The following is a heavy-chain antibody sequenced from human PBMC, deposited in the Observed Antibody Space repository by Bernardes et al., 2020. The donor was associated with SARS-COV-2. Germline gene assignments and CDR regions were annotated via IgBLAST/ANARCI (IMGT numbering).Heavy chain of an antibody. Sequence: GGSLRLSCTASGFTFGDYAMSWVRQAPGKGLEWVGFIRSKAYGGTTEYAASVKGRFTISRDDSKSIAYLQMNSLKTEDTAVYYCTREDPRAYYGMDVWGQGTTVTVSS. CDR1: GFTFGDYA. V-gene: IGHV3-49*04. CDR2: IRSKAYGGTT. J-gene: IGHJ6*02. CDR3: TREDPRAYYGMDV.